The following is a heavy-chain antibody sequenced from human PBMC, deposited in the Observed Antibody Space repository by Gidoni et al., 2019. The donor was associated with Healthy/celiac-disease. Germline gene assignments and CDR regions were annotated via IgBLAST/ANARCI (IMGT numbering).Heavy chain of an antibody. Sequence: QVQLVQSGAEVKKPGASVKVSCKASGYTFTSYYMNWVRQAPGQGLEWMGIINPSGGSTSYAQKFQGRVTMTRDTSTSTVYMELSSLRSEDTAVYYCARGWVTMVRGTRNWFDPWGQGTLVTVSS. CDR3: ARGWVTMVRGTRNWFDP. CDR2: INPSGGST. CDR1: GYTFTSYY. J-gene: IGHJ5*02. D-gene: IGHD3-10*01. V-gene: IGHV1-46*01.